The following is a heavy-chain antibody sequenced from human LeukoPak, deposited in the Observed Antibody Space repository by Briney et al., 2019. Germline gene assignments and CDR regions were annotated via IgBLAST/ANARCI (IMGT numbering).Heavy chain of an antibody. V-gene: IGHV1-8*02. CDR3: ARALSWTTDSYYYMDV. CDR1: GYTFTGDY. Sequence: ASVKVSCKASGYTFTGDYIHWVRQATGQGLEWMGWMNPNSGNTGYAQKFQGRVTMTKNTSITTAYMELSSLRSEDTAVYYCARALSWTTDSYYYMDVWGKGTTVTVSS. D-gene: IGHD3/OR15-3a*01. CDR2: MNPNSGNT. J-gene: IGHJ6*03.